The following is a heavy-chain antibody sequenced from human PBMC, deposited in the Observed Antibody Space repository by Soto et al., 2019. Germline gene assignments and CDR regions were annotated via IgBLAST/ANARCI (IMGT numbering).Heavy chain of an antibody. Sequence: ASVKVSCQASCYTFTSYGISWVRQAPGQGLEWMGWISAYNGNTNYAQKLQGRVTMTTDTSTSTAYMELRSLRSDDTAVYYCAREDTAMGGGYYYYGMDVWGQGTTVTVSS. V-gene: IGHV1-18*01. CDR3: AREDTAMGGGYYYYGMDV. D-gene: IGHD5-18*01. CDR1: CYTFTSYG. CDR2: ISAYNGNT. J-gene: IGHJ6*02.